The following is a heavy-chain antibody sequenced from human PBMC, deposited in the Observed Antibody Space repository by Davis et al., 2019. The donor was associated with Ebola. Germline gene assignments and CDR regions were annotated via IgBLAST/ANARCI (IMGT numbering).Heavy chain of an antibody. D-gene: IGHD5-24*01. CDR1: GFTFSSYA. Sequence: GESLKISCAASGFTFSSYAMSWVRQAPGKGLEWVAVISYDGSNKYYADSVKGRFTISRDNSKNTLYLQMNSLRAEDTAVYYCARAGDGSSGGGGYYYYGMDVWGQGTTVTVSS. V-gene: IGHV3-30-3*01. J-gene: IGHJ6*02. CDR2: ISYDGSNK. CDR3: ARAGDGSSGGGGYYYYGMDV.